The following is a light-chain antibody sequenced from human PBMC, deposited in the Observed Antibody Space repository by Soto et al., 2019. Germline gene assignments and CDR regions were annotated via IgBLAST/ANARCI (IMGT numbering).Light chain of an antibody. Sequence: QSALTQPASVSGSPGQSITISCTGSSSDVGGYKYVSWYQQHPGKAPKLMIYDVSYRPSGVSNRFSGSKSGNTASLTISGLQAEDEADYYCSSYTSSSSLFGGGTKLTVL. CDR2: DVS. CDR3: SSYTSSSSL. CDR1: SSDVGGYKY. J-gene: IGLJ2*01. V-gene: IGLV2-14*01.